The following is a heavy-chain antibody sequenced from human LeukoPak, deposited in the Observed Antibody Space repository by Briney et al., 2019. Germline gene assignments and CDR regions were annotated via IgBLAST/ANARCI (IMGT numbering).Heavy chain of an antibody. CDR1: GFTFDDYA. CDR3: AKDTIGYCSGGSCYWSWFDP. J-gene: IGHJ5*02. D-gene: IGHD2-15*01. Sequence: GGSLRLSCAASGFTFDDYAMHWVRQAPGKRLEWVSLISGDGGSTYYADSVKGRFTISRDNSKNSLYLQMNSLRTEDTALYYCAKDTIGYCSGGSCYWSWFDPWGQGTLVTVSS. CDR2: ISGDGGST. V-gene: IGHV3-43*02.